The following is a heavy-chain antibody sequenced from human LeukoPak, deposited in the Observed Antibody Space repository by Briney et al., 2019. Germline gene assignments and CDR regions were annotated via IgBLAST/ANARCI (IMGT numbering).Heavy chain of an antibody. CDR1: GFTFSSYA. D-gene: IGHD7-27*01. CDR3: AKCGESFYYYYYMDV. V-gene: IGHV3-23*01. Sequence: GGSLRLSCAAPGFTFSSYAMSWVRQAPGKGLEWVSAISGSGGSTYYADSVKGRFTISRDNSKNTLYLQMNSLRAEDTAVYYCAKCGESFYYYYYMDVWGKGTTVTVSS. J-gene: IGHJ6*03. CDR2: ISGSGGST.